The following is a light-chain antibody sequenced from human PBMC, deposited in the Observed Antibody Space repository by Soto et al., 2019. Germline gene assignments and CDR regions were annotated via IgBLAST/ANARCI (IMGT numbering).Light chain of an antibody. V-gene: IGLV2-14*01. CDR2: EVT. CDR3: NSYTTNSNRV. CDR1: SSYVGAYNY. Sequence: QSVLAQPASVSGSPGQSITISCTGTSSYVGAYNYVSWYQHHPGKAPKLMIYEVTNRPSGVSNRFSGSKSGNTASLTISGLQAEDEAAYYCNSYTTNSNRVFGTGTKVTVL. J-gene: IGLJ1*01.